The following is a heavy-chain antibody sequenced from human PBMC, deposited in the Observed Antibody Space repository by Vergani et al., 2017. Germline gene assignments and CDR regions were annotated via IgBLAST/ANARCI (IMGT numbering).Heavy chain of an antibody. J-gene: IGHJ6*02. CDR1: GYTFTSYW. D-gene: IGHD2-15*01. CDR3: AAMGGYCSGGSCYSYYYYGMDV. V-gene: IGHV5-51*01. Sequence: VQLVQSGAEVKKPGASVKVSCKASGYTFTSYWIGWVRQMPGKGLEWMGIIYPGDSDTRYSPSFQGHVTISADKSISTAYLQWSSLKASDTAMYYCAAMGGYCSGGSCYSYYYYGMDVWGQGTTVTVSS. CDR2: IYPGDSDT.